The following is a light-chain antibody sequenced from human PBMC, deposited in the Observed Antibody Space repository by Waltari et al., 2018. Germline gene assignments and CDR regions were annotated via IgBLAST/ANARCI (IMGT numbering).Light chain of an antibody. Sequence: DIQMTQSPSTLSASVGDRVTISCRASQGVGTWLAWYQQKPGKAPKLLIYMASSLESGVPSRFSGSGSETEFTLTISSLQPDDFATYSCQQYSSFSTFGQGTKVDI. CDR3: QQYSSFST. J-gene: IGKJ2*01. CDR1: QGVGTW. CDR2: MAS. V-gene: IGKV1-5*03.